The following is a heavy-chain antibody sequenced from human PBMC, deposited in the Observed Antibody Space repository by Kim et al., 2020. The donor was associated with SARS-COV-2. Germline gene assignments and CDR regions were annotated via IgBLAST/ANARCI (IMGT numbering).Heavy chain of an antibody. Sequence: NYAQKFHGRVTMTRDTSISTAYMELSRLRSDDTAVYYCAREVSGWYHYFDYWGQGTLVTVSS. V-gene: IGHV1-2*02. CDR3: AREVSGWYHYFDY. J-gene: IGHJ4*02. D-gene: IGHD6-19*01.